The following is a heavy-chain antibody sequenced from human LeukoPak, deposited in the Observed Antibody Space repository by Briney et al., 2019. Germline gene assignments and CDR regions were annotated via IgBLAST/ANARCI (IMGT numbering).Heavy chain of an antibody. CDR3: ARDLLNEGNHLDY. CDR1: GGSISSGDYY. J-gene: IGHJ4*02. V-gene: IGHV4-30-4*01. Sequence: SETLSLTCAVSGGSISSGDYYWSWIRQPPGKGLEWIGYIYYSGSTYYNPSLKSRVTISVDTSKNQFSLKLSSVTAADTAVYYCARDLLNEGNHLDYWGQGTLVTVSS. D-gene: IGHD4-23*01. CDR2: IYYSGST.